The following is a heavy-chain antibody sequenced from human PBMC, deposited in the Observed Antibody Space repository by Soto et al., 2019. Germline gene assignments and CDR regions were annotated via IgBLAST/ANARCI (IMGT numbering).Heavy chain of an antibody. CDR3: AKRTVGWYFDL. CDR1: GFTFSSYA. CDR2: ISGSGDST. V-gene: IGHV3-23*01. Sequence: EVQLLESGGGLVQPGGSLRLSCAASGFTFSSYAMSWVRQAPGKGLEWVSAISGSGDSTYYADSVKGRFTISRDNSKNPQYLQMNGLRAEDTAVYYCAKRTVGWYFDLWGRGTLVTVSS. J-gene: IGHJ2*01. D-gene: IGHD4-17*01.